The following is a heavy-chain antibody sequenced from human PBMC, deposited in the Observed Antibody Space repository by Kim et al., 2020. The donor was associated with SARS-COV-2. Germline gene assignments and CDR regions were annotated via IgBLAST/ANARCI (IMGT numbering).Heavy chain of an antibody. CDR2: INPSGGST. V-gene: IGHV1-46*01. D-gene: IGHD6-19*01. CDR1: GYTFTSYY. Sequence: ASVKVSCKASGYTFTSYYMHWVRQAPGQGLEWMGIINPSGGSTSYAQKFQGRVTMTRDTSTSTVYMELSSLRSEDTAVYYCARAQNGVAVAGTEDYWGQGTLVTVSS. J-gene: IGHJ4*02. CDR3: ARAQNGVAVAGTEDY.